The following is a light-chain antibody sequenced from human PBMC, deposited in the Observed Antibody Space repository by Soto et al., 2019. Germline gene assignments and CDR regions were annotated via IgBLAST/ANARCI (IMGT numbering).Light chain of an antibody. CDR1: QDISVY. J-gene: IGKJ4*01. V-gene: IGKV1-33*01. CDR2: DAS. CDR3: QHYDDVLVT. Sequence: DIQLTQSPSSLSASVGETVTVTCQASQDISVYLNWYQEKPGKAPTLLIYDASNLKTGVPSRFSGLGSGTHFTLTISNLQPEDIATYFCQHYDDVLVTFGGGTKLDIK.